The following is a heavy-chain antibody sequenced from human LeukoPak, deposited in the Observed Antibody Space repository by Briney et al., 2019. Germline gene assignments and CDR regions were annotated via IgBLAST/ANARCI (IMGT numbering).Heavy chain of an antibody. V-gene: IGHV3-23*01. CDR1: GFTFSSYA. J-gene: IGHJ3*02. D-gene: IGHD3-22*01. Sequence: GGSLRLSCAASGFTFSSYAMSWVRQAPGKGLEWVSAISGSGGSTYYADSVKGRFTISRDNPKNTLFLQMNSLRPEDTAVYYCAKVYHYYDSSGPTHAFDIWGQGTMVTVSS. CDR3: AKVYHYYDSSGPTHAFDI. CDR2: ISGSGGST.